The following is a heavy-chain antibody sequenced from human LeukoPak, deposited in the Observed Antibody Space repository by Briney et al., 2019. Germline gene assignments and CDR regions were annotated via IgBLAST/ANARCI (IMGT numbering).Heavy chain of an antibody. CDR1: GGTFSNYY. D-gene: IGHD4-23*01. CDR3: ARHSYLGGSHAFDI. Sequence: SETLSLTCAVYGGTFSNYYWTWIRQPPGKGLEWIGEINQSGSTHYNPSLKSRVTISVDTSKNQFSLKLSSVTAADTAVYYCARHSYLGGSHAFDIWGQGTMVTVSS. V-gene: IGHV4-34*01. CDR2: INQSGST. J-gene: IGHJ3*02.